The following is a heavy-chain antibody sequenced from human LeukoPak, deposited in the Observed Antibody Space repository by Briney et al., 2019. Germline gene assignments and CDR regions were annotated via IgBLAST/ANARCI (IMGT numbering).Heavy chain of an antibody. V-gene: IGHV3-23*01. Sequence: GGSLRLSCAASGFTFSSYAMSWVRQAPGKGLEWVSAISASGGSTYYADSVKGRLTISRDNSKNTLYLQMNSLRAEDTAVYYCAKGQLVRGEFDYWGQGTLVTVSS. CDR3: AKGQLVRGEFDY. J-gene: IGHJ4*02. D-gene: IGHD6-6*01. CDR1: GFTFSSYA. CDR2: ISASGGST.